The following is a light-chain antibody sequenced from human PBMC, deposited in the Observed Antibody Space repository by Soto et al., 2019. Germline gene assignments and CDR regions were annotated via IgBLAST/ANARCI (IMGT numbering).Light chain of an antibody. V-gene: IGLV2-14*01. J-gene: IGLJ2*01. CDR1: STDVGGYNY. CDR3: SSYRRSDTLI. CDR2: DVS. Sequence: QSVLTQPASVSGSPGQSITISCTGTSTDVGGYNYVSWYQQHPGKAPRLMIYDVSNRPSGVSYRFSGSKSGNTASLTISGLQAEDEADYYCSSYRRSDTLIFGGGTKLTVL.